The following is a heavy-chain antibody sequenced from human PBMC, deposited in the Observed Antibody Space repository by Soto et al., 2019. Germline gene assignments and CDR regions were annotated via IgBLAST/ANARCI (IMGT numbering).Heavy chain of an antibody. CDR3: ARDRIAADWFDP. D-gene: IGHD6-13*01. Sequence: PGGSLRLSCAASGFTFSSYSMNWVRQAPGKGLEWVSSISSSSSYIYYADSVKGRFTISRDNAKNSLYLQMNSLRAEDTAVYYCARDRIAADWFDPWGQGTLVTVSS. J-gene: IGHJ5*02. CDR1: GFTFSSYS. CDR2: ISSSSSYI. V-gene: IGHV3-21*01.